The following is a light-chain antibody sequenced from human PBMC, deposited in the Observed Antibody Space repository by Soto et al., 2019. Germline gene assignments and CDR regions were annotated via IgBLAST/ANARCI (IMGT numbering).Light chain of an antibody. CDR1: QSIGRW. Sequence: DIQMTQSPSTLSASVGDRVTITCRASQSIGRWLAWYQQKSGKAPKLLIFDASGSESGVPSRFSGSGSGTEFTLTISSLQPEDSATYYCQLSHTTLTFGQGTRLE. CDR3: QLSHTTLT. CDR2: DAS. V-gene: IGKV1-5*01. J-gene: IGKJ5*01.